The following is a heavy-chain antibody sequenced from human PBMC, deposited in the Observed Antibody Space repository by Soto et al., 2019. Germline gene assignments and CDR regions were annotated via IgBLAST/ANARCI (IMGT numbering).Heavy chain of an antibody. CDR3: ARVPSLTPVVTPYYYYGMDV. V-gene: IGHV4-59*01. Sequence: SETLSLTCTVSGGSISSYYWSWIRQPPGKGLEWIGYIYYSGSTNYNPSLKSRVTISVDTSKNQFSLKLSSVTAADTAVYYCARVPSLTPVVTPYYYYGMDVWGQGTTVTVSS. CDR1: GGSISSYY. D-gene: IGHD4-17*01. CDR2: IYYSGST. J-gene: IGHJ6*02.